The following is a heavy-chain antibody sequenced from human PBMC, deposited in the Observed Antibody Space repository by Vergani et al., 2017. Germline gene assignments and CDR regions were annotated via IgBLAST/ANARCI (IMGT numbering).Heavy chain of an antibody. CDR2: ISAYNGNT. D-gene: IGHD4-23*01. Sequence: QVQLVQSGAEVKKPGASVKVSCKASGYTFSTYGISWVRQAPGQGLEWMGWISAYNGNTNYPEKFQGRLTMTTDTSTRTAYMELRSLRSDDTAVYYCARVTTTVVTPGYNWFDPWGQGTLVTVSS. V-gene: IGHV1-18*01. J-gene: IGHJ5*02. CDR1: GYTFSTYG. CDR3: ARVTTTVVTPGYNWFDP.